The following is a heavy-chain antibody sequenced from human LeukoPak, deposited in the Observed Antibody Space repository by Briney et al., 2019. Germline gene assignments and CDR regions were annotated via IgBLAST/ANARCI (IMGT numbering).Heavy chain of an antibody. Sequence: GGSLRLSCAASGFTISRYGMHWVRQAPGKGLEGGAFIRYDGSNKYYADSVKGRFTISRDNSKNTLYLQMNSLRAEDTAVYYCAKDLSADYYDSSGSDYWGQGTLVTVSS. CDR2: IRYDGSNK. CDR3: AKDLSADYYDSSGSDY. J-gene: IGHJ4*02. D-gene: IGHD3-22*01. CDR1: GFTISRYG. V-gene: IGHV3-30*02.